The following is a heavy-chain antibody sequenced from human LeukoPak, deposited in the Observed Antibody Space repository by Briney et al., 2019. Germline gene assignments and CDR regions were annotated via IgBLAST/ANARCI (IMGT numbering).Heavy chain of an antibody. D-gene: IGHD3-22*01. CDR1: GYTVSRYG. CDR3: AREMYYYDSGCFDY. CDR2: ISTYNDDT. V-gene: IGHV1-18*01. Sequence: ASVKVCCKASGYTVSRYGINWVRQAPGQGLEWMGWISTYNDDTDNAQKRQGRATMTTDTSTTTAYIELRRLRSDDTAVYYCAREMYYYDSGCFDYWGQGVLVTVSS. J-gene: IGHJ4*02.